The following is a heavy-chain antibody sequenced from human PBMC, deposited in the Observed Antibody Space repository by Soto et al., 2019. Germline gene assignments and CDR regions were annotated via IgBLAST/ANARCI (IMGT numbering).Heavy chain of an antibody. D-gene: IGHD3-16*01. CDR2: ITSSSSYI. Sequence: EVQVVESGGGLVKPGGSLRLSCAASGFTFSSYSMNWVRQAPGKGLEWVSSITSSSSYIYYADSVKGRFTISRDNAKNSLYLQMNSLRAEDTAVYYCARVWGPDPETYGMDVWGQGTTVTVSS. CDR3: ARVWGPDPETYGMDV. CDR1: GFTFSSYS. J-gene: IGHJ6*02. V-gene: IGHV3-21*01.